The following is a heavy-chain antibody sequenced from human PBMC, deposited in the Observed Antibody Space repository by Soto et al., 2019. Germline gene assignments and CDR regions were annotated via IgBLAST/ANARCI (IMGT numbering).Heavy chain of an antibody. CDR1: GGSISSSTYY. J-gene: IGHJ5*02. V-gene: IGHV4-39*01. CDR2: MYYTGNK. D-gene: IGHD6-6*01. CDR3: ARRSSSSLGSLFDP. Sequence: SETLSLTCTVSGGSISSSTYYWDWIRHPPGKGLEWIGAMYYTGNKNYNPSLESRVTMSVDTSKNQFSLKLSSVTPADTAVYYCARRSSSSLGSLFDPWGRGILVTV.